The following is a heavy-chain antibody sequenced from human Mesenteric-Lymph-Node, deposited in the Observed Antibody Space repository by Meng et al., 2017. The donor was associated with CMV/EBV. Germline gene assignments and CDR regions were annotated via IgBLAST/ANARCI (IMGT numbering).Heavy chain of an antibody. Sequence: GGSLRLSCAASGFTFDDYGMSWVRQAPGKGLEWVSGINWNGGSTGYADSVKGRFTISRDNAKNSLYLQMNSLRAEDTALYYCARPGNSILEWFIDYWGQGTLVTVSS. CDR1: GFTFDDYG. D-gene: IGHD3-3*01. CDR2: INWNGGST. J-gene: IGHJ4*02. CDR3: ARPGNSILEWFIDY. V-gene: IGHV3-20*04.